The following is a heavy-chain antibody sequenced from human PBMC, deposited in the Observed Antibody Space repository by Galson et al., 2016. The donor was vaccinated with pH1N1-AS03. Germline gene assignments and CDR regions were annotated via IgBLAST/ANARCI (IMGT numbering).Heavy chain of an antibody. CDR3: ARGGVMVPRNLEAFDV. J-gene: IGHJ3*01. Sequence: LSLTCSVSGGSITSGGKYWTWIRQPPGKGLEWIGYIYDSGRSFYNPNLKSRLTISADTSKSQFSLKLKSVHAADTAFYYCARGGVMVPRNLEAFDVWGQGTMVTVSS. CDR1: GGSITSGGKY. CDR2: IYDSGRS. V-gene: IGHV4-31*03. D-gene: IGHD4/OR15-4a*01.